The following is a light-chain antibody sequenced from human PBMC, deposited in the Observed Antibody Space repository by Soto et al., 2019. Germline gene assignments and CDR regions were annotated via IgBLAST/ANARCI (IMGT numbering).Light chain of an antibody. CDR3: QSYDSSLTCVV. J-gene: IGLJ2*01. V-gene: IGLV1-40*01. Sequence: QAVVTQPPSVSGAPGQRVTISCTGSTSNIGASYDVHWYQHLPGTAPKLLIYGYSIRPSGVPDRFSGSKSGTSASLAITGLQPEDEADYYCQSYDSSLTCVVFGGGTKLTVL. CDR1: TSNIGASYD. CDR2: GYS.